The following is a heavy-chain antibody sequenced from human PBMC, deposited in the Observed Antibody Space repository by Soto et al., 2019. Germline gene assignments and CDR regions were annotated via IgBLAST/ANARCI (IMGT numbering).Heavy chain of an antibody. Sequence: PSETLSLTCTVSGGSISSYYWSWIRQPPGKGLEWIGYIYYSGSTNYNPSLKSRVTISVDTSKNQFSLKLSSVTAADTAVYYCARDSLRVGWFSYYFDYWGQGTLVTVSS. CDR2: IYYSGST. CDR3: ARDSLRVGWFSYYFDY. D-gene: IGHD6-19*01. V-gene: IGHV4-59*01. CDR1: GGSISSYY. J-gene: IGHJ4*02.